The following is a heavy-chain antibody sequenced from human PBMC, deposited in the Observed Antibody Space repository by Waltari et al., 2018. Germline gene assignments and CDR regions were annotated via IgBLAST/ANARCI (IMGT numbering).Heavy chain of an antibody. CDR3: ATPYVVVVATDY. CDR2: IGNSGRTI. Sequence: QVQLVESGGGLVKPGGSLRLSCAASGFTFSDYYMSWIRQAPGRGLEWGSYIGNSGRTIYYADSVKGRFTISRDNAKNTLYLQMDSLRSEDTAVYYCATPYVVVVATDYWGQGTLVTVSS. J-gene: IGHJ4*02. D-gene: IGHD2-15*01. CDR1: GFTFSDYY. V-gene: IGHV3-11*01.